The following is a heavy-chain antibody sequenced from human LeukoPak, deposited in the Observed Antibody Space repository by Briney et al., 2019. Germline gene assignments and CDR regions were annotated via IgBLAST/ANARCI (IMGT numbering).Heavy chain of an antibody. CDR1: GYTFTGYY. Sequence: ASVKVSCKPSGYTFTGYYIHWVRQAPGQGLEWMGWIDPDSGGTNHAQKFQGRITMSRDTSIRTAYMEMSRLRSDDTAAYYCARPPGRDGYNRYDYWGQGTLVTVSS. CDR3: ARPPGRDGYNRYDY. CDR2: IDPDSGGT. D-gene: IGHD5-12*01. J-gene: IGHJ4*02. V-gene: IGHV1-2*02.